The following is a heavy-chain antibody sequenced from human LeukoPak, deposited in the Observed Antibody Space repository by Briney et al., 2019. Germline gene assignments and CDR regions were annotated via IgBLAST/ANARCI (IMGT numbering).Heavy chain of an antibody. D-gene: IGHD3-10*01. V-gene: IGHV4-38-2*02. Sequence: PSETLSLTCTVSGYSISSGYYWGWIRQPPGKGLEWIGSIYHSGSTYYNPSLKSRVTISVDTSKNQFSLKLSSVTAADTAVYYCARVEDYYGSGSYIPLNYWGQGTLVTVSS. CDR2: IYHSGST. J-gene: IGHJ4*02. CDR3: ARVEDYYGSGSYIPLNY. CDR1: GYSISSGYY.